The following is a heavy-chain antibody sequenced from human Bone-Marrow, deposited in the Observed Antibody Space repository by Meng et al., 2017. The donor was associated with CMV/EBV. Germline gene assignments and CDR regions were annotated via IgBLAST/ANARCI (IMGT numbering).Heavy chain of an antibody. CDR3: ARRYSSGWYDH. V-gene: IGHV4-34*01. J-gene: IGHJ4*02. CDR1: GFTFSSYS. Sequence: GSLRLSCAASGFTFSSYSMNWIRQPPGKGLEWIGEINHSGSTNYNPSLKSRVTISVDASKNQFSLKLSSVTAADTAVYYCARRYSSGWYDHWGQGTLVTGSS. CDR2: INHSGST. D-gene: IGHD6-19*01.